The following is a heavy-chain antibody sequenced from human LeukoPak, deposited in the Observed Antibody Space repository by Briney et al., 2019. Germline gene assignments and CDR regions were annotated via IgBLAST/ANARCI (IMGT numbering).Heavy chain of an antibody. V-gene: IGHV1-69*05. CDR1: GGTFSSYA. J-gene: IGHJ5*02. D-gene: IGHD5-24*01. CDR2: IIPIFGTA. Sequence: SVKVSCKASGGTFSSYAISWVRQAPGQGLEWMGGIIPIFGTANYAQKFQGRVTITTDESTSTAYMELSSLRSEDTAVYYCANQITNGFDPWGQGTLVTVSS. CDR3: ANQITNGFDP.